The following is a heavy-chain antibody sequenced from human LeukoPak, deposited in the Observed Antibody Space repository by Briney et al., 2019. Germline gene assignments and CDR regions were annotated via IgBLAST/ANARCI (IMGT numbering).Heavy chain of an antibody. CDR3: ARDPAAENWFDP. D-gene: IGHD6-13*01. V-gene: IGHV3-74*01. Sequence: GGSLRLSCAASGFTFSSHWMHWVRQAPGKGLVWVSRINSDGSSTSYADSVKGRFTISRDNAKNTLYLQMNSLRAEDTAVYYCARDPAAENWFDPWGQGTLVTVSS. CDR2: INSDGSST. CDR1: GFTFSSHW. J-gene: IGHJ5*02.